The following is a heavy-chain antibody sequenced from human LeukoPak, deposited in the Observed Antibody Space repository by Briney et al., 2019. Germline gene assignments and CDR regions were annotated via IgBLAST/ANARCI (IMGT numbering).Heavy chain of an antibody. Sequence: SETLSLTCTVSGGPISSYYWSWIRQPPGKGLEWIGYIYYSGSTNYNPSLKSRVTISVDTSKKQFSLKLSSVTAADTAVYYCARTCGGDCYADYWGQGTLVTVSS. CDR2: IYYSGST. D-gene: IGHD2-21*02. J-gene: IGHJ4*02. V-gene: IGHV4-59*08. CDR3: ARTCGGDCYADY. CDR1: GGPISSYY.